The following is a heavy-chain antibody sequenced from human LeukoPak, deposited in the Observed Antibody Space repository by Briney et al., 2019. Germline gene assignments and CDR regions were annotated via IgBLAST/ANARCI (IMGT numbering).Heavy chain of an antibody. CDR2: IYWNDDK. V-gene: IGHV2-5*01. CDR1: GFSLSTSGVG. CDR3: ARSRIVGATTAFDI. J-gene: IGHJ3*02. D-gene: IGHD1-26*01. Sequence: SGPTLVKPTQTLTLTCTFSGFSLSTSGVGVGWIRQPPGKALEWLALIYWNDDKRYSPSLKSRLTITKDTSKNQVVLTMTNMDPVDTATYYCARSRIVGATTAFDIWGQGTMVTVSS.